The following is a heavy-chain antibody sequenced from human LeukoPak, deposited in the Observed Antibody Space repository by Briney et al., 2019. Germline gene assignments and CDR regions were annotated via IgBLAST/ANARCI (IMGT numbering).Heavy chain of an antibody. CDR1: GGSISSYY. V-gene: IGHV4-4*07. CDR3: ARDLSIAVAGTILKYYFDC. J-gene: IGHJ4*02. CDR2: IYTSGST. D-gene: IGHD6-19*01. Sequence: SETLSLTCTVSGGSISSYYWSWIRQPAGKGLEWIGRIYTSGSTNYNPSLKSRVTMSVDTSKNQFSLKLSSVTAADTVVYYCARDLSIAVAGTILKYYFDCWGQGTLVTVSS.